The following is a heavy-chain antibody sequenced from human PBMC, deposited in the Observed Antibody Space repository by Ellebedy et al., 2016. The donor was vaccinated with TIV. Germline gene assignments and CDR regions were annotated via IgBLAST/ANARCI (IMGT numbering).Heavy chain of an antibody. CDR2: IYHSGST. CDR3: ARGYCSSISCFDY. V-gene: IGHV4-4*02. J-gene: IGHJ4*02. D-gene: IGHD2-2*01. CDR1: GGSISSGNW. Sequence: SETLSLTXAVSGGSISSGNWWTWVRQPPGKGLEWIGEIYHSGSTNYNPSLKSRVTISVDKSKNHFSLKLSSVTAADTAVYYCARGYCSSISCFDYWGQGTLVTVSS.